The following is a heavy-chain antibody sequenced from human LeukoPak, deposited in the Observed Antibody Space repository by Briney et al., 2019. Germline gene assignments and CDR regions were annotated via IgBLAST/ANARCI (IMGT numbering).Heavy chain of an antibody. Sequence: PGGSLRLSCAASGFTFSDYWMTWVRQVPGKGLEWVANINRGGNEVHYVDSVKGRSTISRDNAKNSLYLQLDSLRVEDTAVYYCARVGAWELQRVFDYWGQGTLVTVSS. CDR3: ARVGAWELQRVFDY. V-gene: IGHV3-7*01. CDR2: INRGGNEV. J-gene: IGHJ4*02. CDR1: GFTFSDYW. D-gene: IGHD1-26*01.